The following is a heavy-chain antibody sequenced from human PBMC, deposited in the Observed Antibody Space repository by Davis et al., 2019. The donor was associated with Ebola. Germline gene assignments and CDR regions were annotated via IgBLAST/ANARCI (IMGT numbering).Heavy chain of an antibody. CDR3: AKGLKSYYYDSSGSSFYYYFGMDV. V-gene: IGHV3-23*01. Sequence: GSLRLSCAASGFTFSSYAMSWVRQAPGKGLEWVSVISGSGGSTYYADSVKGRFTISRDNSKNTLYLQMNSLRAEDTAVYYCAKGLKSYYYDSSGSSFYYYFGMDVWGKGTTVTVSS. J-gene: IGHJ6*04. D-gene: IGHD3-22*01. CDR1: GFTFSSYA. CDR2: ISGSGGST.